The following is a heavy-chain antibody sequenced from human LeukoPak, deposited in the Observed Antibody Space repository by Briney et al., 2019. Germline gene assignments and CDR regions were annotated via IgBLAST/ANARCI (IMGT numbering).Heavy chain of an antibody. V-gene: IGHV3-21*01. CDR2: VSSSSSYT. CDR3: AREYDSSGYYYFDY. J-gene: IGHJ4*02. D-gene: IGHD3-22*01. Sequence: GGSLRLSCAASEFTFSGYTMNWVRQAPGKGLEWVSSVSSSSSYTYYADSVKGRFTIYRDNAKNSLYLQMNSLRAEDTAVYYCAREYDSSGYYYFDYWGQGTLVTVSS. CDR1: EFTFSGYT.